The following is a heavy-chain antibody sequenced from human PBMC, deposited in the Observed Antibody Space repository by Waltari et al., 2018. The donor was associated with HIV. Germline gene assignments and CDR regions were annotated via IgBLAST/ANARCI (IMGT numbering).Heavy chain of an antibody. J-gene: IGHJ6*02. CDR3: ASIAYCGGDCYPRGMDV. CDR2: IYSGGST. D-gene: IGHD2-21*02. V-gene: IGHV3-66*01. Sequence: EVQLVESGGGLVQPGGSLRLSCAASGFTVSSNSMSWVRQAPGKGVEWVSVIYSGGSTYYADSVKGRFTISRDNSKNTLYLQMNSLRAEDTAVYYCASIAYCGGDCYPRGMDVWGQGTTVTVSS. CDR1: GFTVSSNS.